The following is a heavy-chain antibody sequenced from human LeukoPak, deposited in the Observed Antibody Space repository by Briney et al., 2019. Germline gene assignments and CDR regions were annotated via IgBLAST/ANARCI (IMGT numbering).Heavy chain of an antibody. CDR1: GFIFSTYN. V-gene: IGHV3-48*01. J-gene: IGHJ4*02. CDR2: ISSSSGTI. CDR3: AALYCSSTSCNGDFDY. D-gene: IGHD2-2*01. Sequence: GGSLRLSCAASGFIFSTYNMNWVRQAPGKGLEWVSYISSSSGTIYYADSVRGRFTISRDNAKNSLYLQMNSLRAEDTSVYYCAALYCSSTSCNGDFDYWGQGTLVTVSS.